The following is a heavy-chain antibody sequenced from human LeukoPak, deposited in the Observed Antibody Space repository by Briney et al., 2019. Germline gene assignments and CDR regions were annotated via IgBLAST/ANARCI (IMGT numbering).Heavy chain of an antibody. J-gene: IGHJ4*02. D-gene: IGHD2-2*01. Sequence: GGSLRLSCAASGFTFSSYWMHWVRQDPGKGLVWVSGINGDGTSTRYADSVKGRFTISRDNAKNTLYLQMNSLRAEDTALYYCARELVVRAGDYFDYWGQGTPVTVSS. V-gene: IGHV3-74*01. CDR1: GFTFSSYW. CDR3: ARELVVRAGDYFDY. CDR2: INGDGTST.